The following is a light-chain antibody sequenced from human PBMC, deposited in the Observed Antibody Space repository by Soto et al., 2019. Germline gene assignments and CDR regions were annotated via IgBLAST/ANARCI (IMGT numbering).Light chain of an antibody. Sequence: DIQMTQSPSSLSASVGYRVTITCRASQSISSYLNWYQQKPGKATKLLIYAAYSLQSGVQSRFSGSGSGTDFTLTIRSMQPEDFATYYCKKSYSTQLTFGGGNTVDLK. J-gene: IGKJ4*01. CDR1: QSISSY. CDR2: AAY. V-gene: IGKV1-39*01. CDR3: KKSYSTQLT.